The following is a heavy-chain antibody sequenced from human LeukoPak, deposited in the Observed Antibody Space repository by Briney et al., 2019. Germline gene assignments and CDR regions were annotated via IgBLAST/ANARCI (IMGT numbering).Heavy chain of an antibody. CDR1: GFTFSSYA. D-gene: IGHD1-1*01. CDR2: ISGSGGTT. J-gene: IGHJ4*02. V-gene: IGHV3-23*01. CDR3: ARDSGQFDY. Sequence: GGSLRLSCAASGFTFSSYAMSWVRQAPGKGLEWVSAISGSGGTTYYADSVKGRFTISRDNSKNTLYLQVNSLRAEDTAVYYCARDSGQFDYWGQGTLVTVSS.